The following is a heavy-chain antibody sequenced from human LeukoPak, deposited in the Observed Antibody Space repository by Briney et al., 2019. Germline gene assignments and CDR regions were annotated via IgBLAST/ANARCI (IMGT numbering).Heavy chain of an antibody. CDR1: GFIYYA. D-gene: IGHD6-13*01. CDR3: AKDQEGGAGTGRFDY. CDR2: ISYYGSYK. J-gene: IGHJ4*02. Sequence: GGSLRLSCAASGFIYYAIHWVRQAPGKVLEGVAVISYYGSYKYYAYSVTGRFTISRDNSQNTFYLQMNSLRSEDTAVYYCAKDQEGGAGTGRFDYWGQGTLVTVSS. V-gene: IGHV3-30*04.